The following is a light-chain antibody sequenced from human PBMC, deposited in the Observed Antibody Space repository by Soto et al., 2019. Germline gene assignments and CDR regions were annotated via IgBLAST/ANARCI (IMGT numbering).Light chain of an antibody. Sequence: DIQMTQSPSSLSASVGDRVTITCQASQDITKSLNWYQQKPGKAPDLLIYDASNLETGVPSNFSGSGSGTDFTFTIISLQPEDIATYYCQQSHNLPFTFGPGTKVELK. CDR3: QQSHNLPFT. CDR2: DAS. J-gene: IGKJ3*01. V-gene: IGKV1-33*01. CDR1: QDITKS.